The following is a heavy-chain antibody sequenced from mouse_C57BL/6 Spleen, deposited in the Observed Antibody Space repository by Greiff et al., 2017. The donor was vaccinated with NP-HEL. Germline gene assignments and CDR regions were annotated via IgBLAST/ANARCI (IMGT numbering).Heavy chain of an antibody. V-gene: IGHV1-7*01. CDR2: INPSSGYT. CDR3: AVPLITTVVARYFDV. D-gene: IGHD1-1*01. Sequence: QVQLQQSGAELAKPGASVKLSCKASGYTFTSYWMHWVKQRPGQGLEWIGYINPSSGYTKYNQKFKDKATLTADKSSSTAYMQLSSLTYEDSAVYYCAVPLITTVVARYFDVWGTGTTVTVSS. CDR1: GYTFTSYW. J-gene: IGHJ1*03.